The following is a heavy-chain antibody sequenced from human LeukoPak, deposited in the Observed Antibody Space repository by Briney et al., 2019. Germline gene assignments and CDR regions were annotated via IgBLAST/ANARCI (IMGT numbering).Heavy chain of an antibody. V-gene: IGHV3-64*04. CDR2: ISRNGGST. Sequence: GGSLRLSCSASGFTFNSYPVHWVRQAPGKGLEYVSGISRNGGSTYYADSVKGRFTISRDNSKNTLYLQMNSLRAEDTAVYYCARDRYYDSSGYNLWYFDYWGQGTLVTVSS. D-gene: IGHD3-22*01. CDR3: ARDRYYDSSGYNLWYFDY. CDR1: GFTFNSYP. J-gene: IGHJ4*02.